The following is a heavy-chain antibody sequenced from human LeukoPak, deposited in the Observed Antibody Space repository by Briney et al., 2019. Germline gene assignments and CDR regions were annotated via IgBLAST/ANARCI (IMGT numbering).Heavy chain of an antibody. CDR3: ARATGNSDHSPREPIHWYFDL. CDR1: GGTFSTFG. CDR2: IIPIFGPA. J-gene: IGHJ2*01. V-gene: IGHV1-69*13. D-gene: IGHD4-23*01. Sequence: SVKVSCKASGGTFSTFGLSWVRQAPGQGLEWMGGIIPIFGPASYAQKFQGRVTITADESTSTAYMELSSLRSEDTAVYFCARATGNSDHSPREPIHWYFDLWGRGTLVTVSS.